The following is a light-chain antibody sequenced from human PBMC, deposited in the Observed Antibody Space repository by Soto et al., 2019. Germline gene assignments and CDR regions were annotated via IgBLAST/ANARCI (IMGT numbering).Light chain of an antibody. J-gene: IGLJ1*01. CDR1: SSDVGGYSH. CDR2: EGS. CDR3: CSYAGSSTYV. Sequence: QSALTQPRSVSGSPGQSVTISCTGSSSDVGGYSHVSWFQQHPGKAPKLMIYEGSKRPSGVSNRFSGSKSGNTASLTISGLQAEDEADYYCCSYAGSSTYVFGTGTKLTVL. V-gene: IGLV2-23*01.